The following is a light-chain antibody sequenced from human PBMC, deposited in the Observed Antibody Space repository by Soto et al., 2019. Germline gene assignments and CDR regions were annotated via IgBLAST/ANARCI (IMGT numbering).Light chain of an antibody. CDR3: ASYAGTKLFV. V-gene: IGLV2-8*01. Sequence: QSALTQPASVSGSPGQSITISCTGTSSDVGSYNFVSWYQQRPGKAPKLVIYEVTKRPSGVPDRFSGSKSGSTASLTVSGLQADDEADYYCASYAGTKLFVFGSGTQLTVL. CDR2: EVT. J-gene: IGLJ7*01. CDR1: SSDVGSYNF.